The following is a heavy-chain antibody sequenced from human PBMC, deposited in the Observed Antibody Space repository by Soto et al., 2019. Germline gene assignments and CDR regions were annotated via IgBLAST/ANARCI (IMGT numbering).Heavy chain of an antibody. CDR2: IIPIFGTA. V-gene: IGHV1-69*13. CDR1: GGTFSSYA. CDR3: ARDLVYGSGSYSQN. D-gene: IGHD3-10*01. J-gene: IGHJ4*02. Sequence: ASVKVSCKASGGTFSSYAISWVRQAPGQGLEWMGGIIPIFGTANYAQKFQGRVTITADESTSTAYMELSSLRSEDTAVYYCARDLVYGSGSYSQNWGQGTLVTVSS.